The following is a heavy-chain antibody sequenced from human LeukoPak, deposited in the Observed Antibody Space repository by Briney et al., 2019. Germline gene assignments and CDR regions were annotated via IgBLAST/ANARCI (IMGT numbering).Heavy chain of an antibody. CDR3: ARGRRNCSGGSCYSSRYFQH. CDR1: GGTFSSYA. CDR2: IIPIFGTA. J-gene: IGHJ1*01. Sequence: SVKVSCKASGGTFSSYAISWVRQAPGQGLEWMGGIIPIFGTANYAQKFQGRVTITTDESTSTAYMELSSLRSEDTAVYYCARGRRNCSGGSCYSSRYFQHWGQGTLVTVSS. V-gene: IGHV1-69*05. D-gene: IGHD2-15*01.